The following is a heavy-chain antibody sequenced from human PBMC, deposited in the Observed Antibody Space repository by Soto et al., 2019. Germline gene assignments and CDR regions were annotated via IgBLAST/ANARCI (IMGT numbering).Heavy chain of an antibody. Sequence: QVQLQQWGAGLLKPSETLSLTCAVYGGSFSGYYWSWIRQPPGKGLEWIGEINHSGSTNYNPSLTSRVTISVDTSKTQFSLKLSSVTAADTAVYYCARGMVTMVRGVIIIPDYYYYGMDVWGQGTTVTVSS. D-gene: IGHD3-10*01. V-gene: IGHV4-34*01. CDR1: GGSFSGYY. CDR3: ARGMVTMVRGVIIIPDYYYYGMDV. CDR2: INHSGST. J-gene: IGHJ6*02.